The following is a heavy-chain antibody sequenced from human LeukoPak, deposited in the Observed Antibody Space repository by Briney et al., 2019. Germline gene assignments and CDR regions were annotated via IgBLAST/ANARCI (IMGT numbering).Heavy chain of an antibody. V-gene: IGHV3-23*01. CDR3: AKRRYDSSGHFDS. Sequence: PGGSLRLPCAASGFTVSDYSISWVRQAPGKGLEWVSAISGSGSYTDYADSVKGRFTISKDNSKNTLYMRMSSLRAEDTAVYYCAKRRYDSSGHFDSWGQGTLVTVSS. J-gene: IGHJ4*02. CDR1: GFTVSDYS. D-gene: IGHD3-22*01. CDR2: ISGSGSYT.